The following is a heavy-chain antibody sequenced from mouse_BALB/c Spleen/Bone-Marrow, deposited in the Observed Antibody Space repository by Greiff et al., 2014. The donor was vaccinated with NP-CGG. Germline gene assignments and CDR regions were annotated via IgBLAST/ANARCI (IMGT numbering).Heavy chain of an antibody. J-gene: IGHJ3*01. CDR3: ARGSPY. V-gene: IGHV1S81*02. D-gene: IGHD6-2*01. Sequence: VQLQESGAELAKPGASVKLSCKTSGYTFTNYYIYWVKQRPGRGLEWIGEINPGNGGTNFNERFKSKATLTVDKSSTTAYILLSSLTSEDSAVYYCARGSPYWGQGTLVTVSA. CDR2: INPGNGGT. CDR1: GYTFTNYY.